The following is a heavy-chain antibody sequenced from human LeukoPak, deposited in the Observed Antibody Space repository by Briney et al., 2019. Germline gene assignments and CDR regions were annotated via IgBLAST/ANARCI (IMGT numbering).Heavy chain of an antibody. CDR2: LYFSGST. J-gene: IGHJ4*02. D-gene: IGHD3-3*01. Sequence: SETLSLTCTVSGNSISNYYWSWIRQPPGKGLEWIGYLYFSGSTNYNPSLKSRVTISVDTSKNQFSLKLSSVTAADTAMYYCARGIAGERLPIWGQGTLVTVPS. CDR3: ARGIAGERLPI. CDR1: GNSISNYY. V-gene: IGHV4-59*01.